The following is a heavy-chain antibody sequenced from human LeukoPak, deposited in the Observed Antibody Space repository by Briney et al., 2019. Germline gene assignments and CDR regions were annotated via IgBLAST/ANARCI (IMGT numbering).Heavy chain of an antibody. CDR2: IYTSGST. V-gene: IGHV4-61*02. D-gene: IGHD3-3*01. CDR3: ARGDKYYDFWSGPPNFDY. CDR1: GGSISSGSYY. Sequence: SETLSLTCTVSGGSISSGSYYWSWIRQPAGKGLEWIGRIYTSGSTNYNPSLKSRVTISVDTSKNQFSLKLSSVTAADTAVYYCARGDKYYDFWSGPPNFDYWGQGTLVTVSS. J-gene: IGHJ4*02.